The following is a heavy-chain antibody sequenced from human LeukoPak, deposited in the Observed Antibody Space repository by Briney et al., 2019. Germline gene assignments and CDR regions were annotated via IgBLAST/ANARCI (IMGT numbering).Heavy chain of an antibody. Sequence: PSETLSLTCSVSGDSISFHFWSWIRQPPGKGLEWIGYIYHSGSTNYNPSLKSRVTISVDTSKNQFSLKLSSVTAADTAVYYCARGGGYASPIGYWGQGALVTVSS. CDR1: GDSISFHF. V-gene: IGHV4-59*11. CDR3: ARGGGYASPIGY. CDR2: IYHSGST. J-gene: IGHJ4*02. D-gene: IGHD5-12*01.